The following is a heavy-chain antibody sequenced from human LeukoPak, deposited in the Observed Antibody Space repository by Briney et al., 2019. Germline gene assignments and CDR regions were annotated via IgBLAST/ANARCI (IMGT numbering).Heavy chain of an antibody. J-gene: IGHJ6*02. CDR2: IYYSGST. D-gene: IGHD6-13*01. Sequence: KPSETLSLTCTVSGGSISSYCWSWIRQPPGKGLEWIGYIYYSGSTNYNPSLKSRVTISVDTSKNQFSLKLSSVTAADTAVYYCASSIAAGADYYYGMDVWGQRTTVTVSS. CDR3: ASSIAAGADYYYGMDV. CDR1: GGSISSYC. V-gene: IGHV4-59*08.